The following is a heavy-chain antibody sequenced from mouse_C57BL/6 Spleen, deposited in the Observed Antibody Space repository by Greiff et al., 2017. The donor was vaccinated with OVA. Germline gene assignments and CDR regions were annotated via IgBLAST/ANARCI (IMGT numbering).Heavy chain of an antibody. J-gene: IGHJ3*01. CDR3: ARFGNYEWFAY. CDR1: GYTFTSYW. V-gene: IGHV1-72*01. CDR2: IDPNSGGT. Sequence: VQLQQPGAELVKPGASVKLSCKASGYTFTSYWMHWVKQRPGRGLEWIGRIDPNSGGTKYNEKFKSKATLTVDKPSSTAYMQLSSLTSEDSAVYYCARFGNYEWFAYWGQGTLVTVSA. D-gene: IGHD2-1*01.